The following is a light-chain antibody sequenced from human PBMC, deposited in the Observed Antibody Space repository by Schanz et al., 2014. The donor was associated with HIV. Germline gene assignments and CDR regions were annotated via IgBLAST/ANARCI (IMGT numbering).Light chain of an antibody. J-gene: IGLJ3*02. CDR3: SSYVGKAMV. V-gene: IGLV2-8*01. CDR1: SSDVGGHNY. CDR2: EVS. Sequence: QSALTQPPSASGSPGQSVTISCTGTSSDVGGHNYVSWYQHHPGKAPKLIIFEVSERPSGVSNRFSGSKSGNTASLTISGLQAEDEADYYCSSYVGKAMVFGGGTQLTVL.